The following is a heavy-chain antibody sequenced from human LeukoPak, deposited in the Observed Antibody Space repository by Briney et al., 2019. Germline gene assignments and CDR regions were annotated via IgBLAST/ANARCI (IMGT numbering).Heavy chain of an antibody. Sequence: GGSLRLSCAASGFTFSSYSMNWVRQAPGKGLEWVSYISSSSSTIYYADSVKGRFTISRDNAKNSLYLQMNSLRAEDTAVYYCARGKHRQPYDPWGQGTLVTVSS. J-gene: IGHJ5*02. CDR2: ISSSSSTI. D-gene: IGHD3-16*01. CDR1: GFTFSSYS. V-gene: IGHV3-48*04. CDR3: ARGKHRQPYDP.